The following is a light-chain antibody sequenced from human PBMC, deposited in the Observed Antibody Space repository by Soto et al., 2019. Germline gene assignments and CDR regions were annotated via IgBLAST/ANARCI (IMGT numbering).Light chain of an antibody. CDR1: QSVSSSY. CDR3: HQYGSSPSYT. CDR2: GAS. Sequence: EIGVTQSPGTLSLSPGERATLSCRASQSVSSSYLAWYQQRPGQAPRLLIYGASSRATGIPDRFSGSGSGTDFTLTLSRLEPEDLAIYYCHQYGSSPSYTFGQGTKRAI. V-gene: IGKV3-20*01. J-gene: IGKJ2*01.